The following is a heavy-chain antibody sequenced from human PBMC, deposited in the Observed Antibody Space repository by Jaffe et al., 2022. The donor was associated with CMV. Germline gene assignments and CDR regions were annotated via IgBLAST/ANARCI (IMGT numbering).Heavy chain of an antibody. D-gene: IGHD1-26*01. CDR2: IIPILGIA. Sequence: QVQLVQSGAEVKKPGSSVKVSCKASGGTFSSYAISWVRQAPGQGLEWMGRIIPILGIANYAQKFQGRVTITADKSTSTAYMELSSLRSEDTAVYYCARESKRVGATLLVFGDAFDIWGQGTMVTVSS. V-gene: IGHV1-69*09. CDR3: ARESKRVGATLLVFGDAFDI. J-gene: IGHJ3*02. CDR1: GGTFSSYA.